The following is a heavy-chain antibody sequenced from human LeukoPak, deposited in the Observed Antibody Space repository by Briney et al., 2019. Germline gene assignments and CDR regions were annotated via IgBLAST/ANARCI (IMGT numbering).Heavy chain of an antibody. CDR1: GFTFSSYA. J-gene: IGHJ6*03. Sequence: GGSLRLSCAASGFTFSSYAMHWVRQAPGKGLEWVAVISYDGSNKYYADSVKGRFTISRDNSKNTLYLQMNSLRAEDTAVYYCASKGVYGSGSYLGVYYYYYMDVWGKGTTITVSS. D-gene: IGHD3-10*01. CDR2: ISYDGSNK. CDR3: ASKGVYGSGSYLGVYYYYYMDV. V-gene: IGHV3-30-3*01.